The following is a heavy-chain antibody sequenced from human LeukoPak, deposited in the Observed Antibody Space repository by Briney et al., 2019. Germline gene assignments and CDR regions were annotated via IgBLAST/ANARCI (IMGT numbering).Heavy chain of an antibody. D-gene: IGHD4-17*01. Sequence: GASVKVSCKASGYTFTSYDINWVRQATGQGLEWMGWMNPNSGNTGYAQKFQGRVTMTRNTSISTAYMELSSLRSEDTAVYYCARGRAVTTPYYYYYYYVDVWGKGTTVTVSS. V-gene: IGHV1-8*01. CDR3: ARGRAVTTPYYYYYYYVDV. J-gene: IGHJ6*03. CDR2: MNPNSGNT. CDR1: GYTFTSYD.